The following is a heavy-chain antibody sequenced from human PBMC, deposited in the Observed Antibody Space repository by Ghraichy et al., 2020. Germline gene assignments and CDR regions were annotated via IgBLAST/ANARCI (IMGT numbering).Heavy chain of an antibody. V-gene: IGHV4-34*01. Sequence: SQTLSLTCAVYGGSFSGYYWSWIRQPPGKGLEWIGEINHSGSTNYNPSLKSRVTISVDTSKNQFSLKLSSVTAADTAVYYCARGVSFDYWGQGTLVTVSS. CDR1: GGSFSGYY. J-gene: IGHJ4*02. CDR2: INHSGST. CDR3: ARGVSFDY.